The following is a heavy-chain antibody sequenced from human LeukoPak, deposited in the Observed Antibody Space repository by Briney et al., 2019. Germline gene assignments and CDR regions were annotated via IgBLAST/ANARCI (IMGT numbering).Heavy chain of an antibody. Sequence: GGSLILSCAASGFTFNSYNMNWVRQAPGKGLEWVSSISSSSNYIYYADSVKGRFTISRDNAKNSLYLQMNSLRVEDTAVYYCASVAVAGYFDSWGQGTLVTVSS. CDR2: ISSSSNYI. J-gene: IGHJ4*02. CDR1: GFTFNSYN. CDR3: ASVAVAGYFDS. V-gene: IGHV3-21*01. D-gene: IGHD6-19*01.